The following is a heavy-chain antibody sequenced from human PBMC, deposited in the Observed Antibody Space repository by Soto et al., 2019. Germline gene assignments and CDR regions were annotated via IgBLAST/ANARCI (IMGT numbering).Heavy chain of an antibody. CDR2: IYFSGIT. Sequence: QVQLQQSGPGLVKPSETLSLTCTVSGVSINNNYWSWVRQPPGKGLEWIGYIYFSGITNYNPSLKSRFSISVDTSKDEVSLKLTSVTAADTAMYYCARGNYDYFGGNYRYVGGAFDIWGPGTVVTVSS. D-gene: IGHD3-16*02. V-gene: IGHV4-59*01. CDR1: GVSINNNY. CDR3: ARGNYDYFGGNYRYVGGAFDI. J-gene: IGHJ3*02.